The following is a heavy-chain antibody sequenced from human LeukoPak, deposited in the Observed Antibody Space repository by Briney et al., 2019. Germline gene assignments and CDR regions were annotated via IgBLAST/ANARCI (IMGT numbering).Heavy chain of an antibody. J-gene: IGHJ3*02. V-gene: IGHV3-74*01. CDR3: ARYCSGGSCYSAYTFDI. Sequence: GGSLRLSCAASGFTFSNSWMHWVRQAPGKGLVWVSRINSDGSITNYADSVKGRFTISRDNAKNTLYLQMNSLRAEDTAVYYCARYCSGGSCYSAYTFDIWGQGTIVTVSS. D-gene: IGHD2-15*01. CDR1: GFTFSNSW. CDR2: INSDGSIT.